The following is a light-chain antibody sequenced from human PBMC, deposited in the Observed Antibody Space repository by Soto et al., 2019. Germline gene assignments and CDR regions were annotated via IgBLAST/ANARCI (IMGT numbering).Light chain of an antibody. CDR2: GAS. J-gene: IGKJ1*01. V-gene: IGKV3D-20*02. CDR1: QSVSGNY. CDR3: QQRTNWPRVT. Sequence: EFVLTQSPGTLSLSPGERATLSCRASQSVSGNYLAWYQQRPGQAPRVLIYGASSRATGIPDRFSGSGSGTDFTLTISSLEPEDFAIYYCQQRTNWPRVTFGQGTKVDIK.